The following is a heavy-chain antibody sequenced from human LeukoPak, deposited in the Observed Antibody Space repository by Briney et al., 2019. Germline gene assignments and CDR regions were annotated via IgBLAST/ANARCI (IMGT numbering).Heavy chain of an antibody. J-gene: IGHJ5*02. CDR1: GYTFTGYY. Sequence: ASVKVSCKASGYTFTGYYMHWVRQAPGQGLEWMGWINPNSGGTNYAQKFQDRVTMTRDTSISTAYMELSRLRSDDTAVYYCARGAGYCSGGSCYQRFDPWGQGTLVTVSS. CDR2: INPNSGGT. D-gene: IGHD2-15*01. CDR3: ARGAGYCSGGSCYQRFDP. V-gene: IGHV1-2*02.